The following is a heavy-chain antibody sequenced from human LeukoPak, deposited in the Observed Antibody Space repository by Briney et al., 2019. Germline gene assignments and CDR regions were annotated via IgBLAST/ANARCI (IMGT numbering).Heavy chain of an antibody. Sequence: GGSLRLSCAASGFTFSSYWMSWVRQAPGKGLEWVASIKQDGSEKYYVDSVRGRFTISRDNAKNSLYLQVNSLRADDTAIYYCARDKIVGPTTLDYWGQGTLVTVSS. CDR2: IKQDGSEK. J-gene: IGHJ4*02. CDR1: GFTFSSYW. D-gene: IGHD1-26*01. CDR3: ARDKIVGPTTLDY. V-gene: IGHV3-7*01.